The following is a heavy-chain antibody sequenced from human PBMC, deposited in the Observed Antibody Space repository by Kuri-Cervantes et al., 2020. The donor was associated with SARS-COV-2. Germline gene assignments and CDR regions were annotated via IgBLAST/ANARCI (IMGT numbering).Heavy chain of an antibody. CDR2: MRGSGGTI. CDR1: GFTFSNYA. D-gene: IGHD2-2*01. J-gene: IGHJ3*02. CDR3: AKSGLGKGPLYQLPRMGAFDI. V-gene: IGHV3-23*01. Sequence: GGSLRLSCAASGFTFSNYAMSWVRQAPGKGLEWVSAMRGSGGTIYYADSAKGRFTISRDNSKNTLYLQMNSLRAEDTAVYYCAKSGLGKGPLYQLPRMGAFDIWGQGTMVTVSS.